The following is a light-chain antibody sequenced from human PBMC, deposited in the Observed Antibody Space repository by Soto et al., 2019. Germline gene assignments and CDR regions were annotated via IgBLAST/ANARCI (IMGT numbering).Light chain of an antibody. CDR2: SNN. V-gene: IGLV1-44*01. CDR1: SSNIGTNF. CDR3: AAWDDSLIAYV. J-gene: IGLJ1*01. Sequence: QSVLTQPPSASGTPGQRVSIPCSGSSSNIGTNFVDWYQQLPGTAPKLLIYSNNQRPSGVPARFSGSKSGTSASLAISGLQSEDEADYYCAAWDDSLIAYVFGSGTKVTVL.